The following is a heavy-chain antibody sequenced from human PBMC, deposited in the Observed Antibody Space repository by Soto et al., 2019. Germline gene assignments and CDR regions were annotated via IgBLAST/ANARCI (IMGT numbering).Heavy chain of an antibody. V-gene: IGHV4-39*02. J-gene: IGHJ4*02. CDR1: GGSVNSSIYY. Sequence: PSETLSLTCTVSGGSVNSSIYYWSWIRQAPGKGLQWIGSIFYNGGSYYNPSLKSRVTAFVDTSKNLFSLKLSLVTAADTAVYYCATYIDYFDSWGQGTLVTVS. CDR2: IFYNGGS. CDR3: ATYIDYFDS. D-gene: IGHD4-4*01.